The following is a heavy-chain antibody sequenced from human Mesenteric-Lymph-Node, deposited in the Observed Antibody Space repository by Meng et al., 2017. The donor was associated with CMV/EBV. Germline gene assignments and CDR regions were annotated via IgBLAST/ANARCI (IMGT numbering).Heavy chain of an antibody. CDR2: ISSSSSYT. J-gene: IGHJ4*02. CDR3: AKIIRGDIIVVPATWSFDY. D-gene: IGHD2-2*01. CDR1: GFTFSSYS. V-gene: IGHV3-21*04. Sequence: GESLKISCAASGFTFSSYSMNWVRQAPGKGLEWVSFISSSSSYTYYADSVKGRFTISRDSSKNTLYLQMNRLRAEDTALYYCAKIIRGDIIVVPATWSFDYWGQGTLVTVSS.